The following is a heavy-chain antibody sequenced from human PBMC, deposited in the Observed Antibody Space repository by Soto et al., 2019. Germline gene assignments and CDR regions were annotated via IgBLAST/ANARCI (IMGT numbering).Heavy chain of an antibody. Sequence: GGSLRLSCAASGFTFSSYTMNWVRQAPGKGLEWVSAISGSGVSTYYADSVKGRFTISRDNSKNTLYLQMNSLRAEDTAVYYCAKSPGMYYYDSSGYYHYDYWGQGTLVTVS. D-gene: IGHD3-22*01. CDR2: ISGSGVST. J-gene: IGHJ4*02. CDR3: AKSPGMYYYDSSGYYHYDY. CDR1: GFTFSSYT. V-gene: IGHV3-23*01.